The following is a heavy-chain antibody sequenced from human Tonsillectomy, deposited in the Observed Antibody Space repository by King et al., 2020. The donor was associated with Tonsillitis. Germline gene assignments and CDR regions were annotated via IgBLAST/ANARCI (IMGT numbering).Heavy chain of an antibody. V-gene: IGHV3-23*04. CDR1: GFPFSTYA. CDR2: ISGSGGGT. Sequence: VQLVESGGGLVQSGGSLRLSCAASGFPFSTYAMSWVRQAPGKGLEWVSVISGSGGGTYYADSVKGRFTISRDNSKNTLYLQRTSLRAEDTAVYYCARRVTALDYWGQGTLVTVSS. J-gene: IGHJ4*02. D-gene: IGHD2-21*02. CDR3: ARRVTALDY.